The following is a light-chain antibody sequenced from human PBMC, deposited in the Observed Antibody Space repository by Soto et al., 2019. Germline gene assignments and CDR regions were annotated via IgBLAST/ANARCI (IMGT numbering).Light chain of an antibody. CDR1: QSISSY. Sequence: DILMTQSPSSLSASVADRGTITCLASQSISSYLNWYQQKPGKAPKILIYAESSLQSGVPSRLSGSGSGTDLTLTISSLQPEDFATYYCQXSYSTPITCGQGTRLEIK. V-gene: IGKV1-39*01. J-gene: IGKJ5*01. CDR2: AES. CDR3: QXSYSTPIT.